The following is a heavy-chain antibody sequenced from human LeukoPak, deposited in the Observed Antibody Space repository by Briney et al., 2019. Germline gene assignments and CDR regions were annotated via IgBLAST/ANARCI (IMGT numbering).Heavy chain of an antibody. Sequence: GGSLRLSCAASGFTFSSYAMSWVRQAPGKGLEWVSAISGSGGSTYYADSVKGRFTISRDNSKNTLYLQMNSLRAEDTAVYYCAKIPFLDNVVVPVFDYWGQGTLVTVSS. CDR2: ISGSGGST. CDR1: GFTFSSYA. V-gene: IGHV3-23*01. J-gene: IGHJ4*02. CDR3: AKIPFLDNVVVPVFDY. D-gene: IGHD2-2*03.